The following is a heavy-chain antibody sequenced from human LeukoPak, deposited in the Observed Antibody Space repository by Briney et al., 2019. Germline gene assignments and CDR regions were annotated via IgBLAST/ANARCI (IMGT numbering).Heavy chain of an antibody. CDR1: GYTFTSYD. Sequence: GASVKVSCKASGYTFTSYDNNWVRQATGQGLEWMGWMNPNSGNTGYAQKFQGRVTMTRNTSISTAYMELSSLRSEDTAVYYCAGVPTRATHYGMDVWGQGTTVTVSS. CDR2: MNPNSGNT. CDR3: AGVPTRATHYGMDV. V-gene: IGHV1-8*01. J-gene: IGHJ6*01. D-gene: IGHD5-24*01.